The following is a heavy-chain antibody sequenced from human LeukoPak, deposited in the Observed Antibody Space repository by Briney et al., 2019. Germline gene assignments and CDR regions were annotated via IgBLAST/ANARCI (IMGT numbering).Heavy chain of an antibody. CDR1: GFTFSSYA. V-gene: IGHV3-30-3*01. CDR3: AREWVVVVPAWDYGMDV. D-gene: IGHD2-2*01. CDR2: ISYDGSNK. Sequence: GGSLRLSCAASGFTFSSYAMHWVRQAPGKGLEWVAVISYDGSNKYYADSMKGRFTISRDNSKNTLYLQMNSLRAEDTAVYYCAREWVVVVPAWDYGMDVWGQGTTVTVSS. J-gene: IGHJ6*02.